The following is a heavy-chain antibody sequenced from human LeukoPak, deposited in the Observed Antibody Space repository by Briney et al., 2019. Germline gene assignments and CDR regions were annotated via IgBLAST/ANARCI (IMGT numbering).Heavy chain of an antibody. D-gene: IGHD2-15*01. CDR3: ATVRDIVVGGGAYYFDY. CDR1: GYTFIGYY. CDR2: INPHNGDT. V-gene: IGHV1-2*02. Sequence: ASVRVSCKASGYTFIGYYLHWVRQAPGQGLEWMGWINPHNGDTNYEQKFQGRVTMTRDTSITTAYMELSRLKSDDTAVYYCATVRDIVVGGGAYYFDYWGQGTLVTVSA. J-gene: IGHJ4*02.